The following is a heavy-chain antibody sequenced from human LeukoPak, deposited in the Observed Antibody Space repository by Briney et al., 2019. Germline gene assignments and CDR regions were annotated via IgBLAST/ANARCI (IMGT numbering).Heavy chain of an antibody. V-gene: IGHV3-11*01. J-gene: IGHJ6*03. D-gene: IGHD6-19*01. CDR2: ISSSGSTI. CDR1: GFTFSDYY. CDR3: GAGSYYYYMDV. Sequence: PGGSLRLSCAASGFTFSDYYMSWIRQAPGKGLEWVSYISSSGSTIYYADSVKGRFTISRDNAKNSPYLQMNSLRAEDTAVYYCGAGSYYYYMDVWGKGTTVTVSS.